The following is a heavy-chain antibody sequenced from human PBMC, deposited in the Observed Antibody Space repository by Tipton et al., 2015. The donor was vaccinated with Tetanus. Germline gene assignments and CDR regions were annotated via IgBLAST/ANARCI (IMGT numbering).Heavy chain of an antibody. J-gene: IGHJ4*02. CDR2: MTPKNGDT. D-gene: IGHD1-26*01. Sequence: QLVQSGAEVKKPGASVKVSCKASGYSFTGYDINWVRQATGQGLEWMGWMTPKNGDTGYAQNFQGRLTMTRNTSISTAYMELSSLRSEDTAVYYCARDGGSYYTDCWGQGTLVTVSS. V-gene: IGHV1-8*02. CDR3: ARDGGSYYTDC. CDR1: GYSFTGYD.